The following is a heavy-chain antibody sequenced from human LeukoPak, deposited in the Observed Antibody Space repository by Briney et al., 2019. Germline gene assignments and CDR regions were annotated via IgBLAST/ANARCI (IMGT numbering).Heavy chain of an antibody. CDR2: ISGRGGST. Sequence: PRPSPTLSRAASGPTFSSSAIRSARPPPRNGLEWGSAISGRGGSTCYADSVKGRLTIARDNTKNTLYLQMNSLRAEDTAVYYCAKMDYAVVYRDAFDIWGQGTMVTVSS. V-gene: IGHV3-23*01. D-gene: IGHD3-22*01. CDR1: GPTFSSSA. CDR3: AKMDYAVVYRDAFDI. J-gene: IGHJ3*02.